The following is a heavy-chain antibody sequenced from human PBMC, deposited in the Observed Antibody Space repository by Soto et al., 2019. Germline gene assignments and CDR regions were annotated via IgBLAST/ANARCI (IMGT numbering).Heavy chain of an antibody. CDR2: INSDGSST. J-gene: IGHJ6*02. Sequence: EVQLVESGGGLVQPGGSRRLSCAASGFTFSSYWMHLIRQDPEKGLVWVSRINSDGSSTSYADSVKGRFPISRDNAKNTVYLRMNRLRAEDTAVYYFATGHDSREVYLYFGMDVWGQGTTVTVS. CDR3: ATGHDSREVYLYFGMDV. V-gene: IGHV3-74*01. CDR1: GFTFSSYW. D-gene: IGHD2-15*01.